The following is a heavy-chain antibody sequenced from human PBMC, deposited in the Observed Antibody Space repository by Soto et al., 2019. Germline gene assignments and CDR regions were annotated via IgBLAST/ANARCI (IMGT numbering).Heavy chain of an antibody. J-gene: IGHJ6*02. Sequence: SVKVSCKASGGTFSSCAISWVRQAPGQGLEWMGGIIPIFGTANYAQKFQGRVTITADESTSTAYMELSSLRSEDTAVYYCARDRQQLGHYYYYGMDVWGQGTTVTVSS. CDR2: IIPIFGTA. CDR3: ARDRQQLGHYYYYGMDV. D-gene: IGHD6-13*01. V-gene: IGHV1-69*13. CDR1: GGTFSSCA.